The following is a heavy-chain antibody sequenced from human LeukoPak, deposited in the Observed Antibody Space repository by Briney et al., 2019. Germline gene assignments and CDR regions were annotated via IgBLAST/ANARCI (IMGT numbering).Heavy chain of an antibody. CDR3: ARGDQYTGYENY. CDR1: GGSISSYY. J-gene: IGHJ4*02. D-gene: IGHD5-12*01. CDR2: IYYSGST. Sequence: SETLSLTCTVSGGSISSYYWSWIRQPPGKGLEWIGYIYYSGSTNYNPSLKSRVTISVDTSKNQFSLKLSSVTAADSAVYYCARGDQYTGYENYWGQGTLVIVSS. V-gene: IGHV4-59*01.